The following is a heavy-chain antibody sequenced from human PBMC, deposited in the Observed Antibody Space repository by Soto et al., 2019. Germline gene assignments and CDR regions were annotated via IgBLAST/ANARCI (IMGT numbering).Heavy chain of an antibody. CDR1: GYSFTNYW. CDR2: IYPGDSDT. D-gene: IGHD3-22*01. V-gene: IGHV5-51*01. Sequence: GESLKISCKGSGYSFTNYWIGWVRQMPGQGLEWMGIIYPGDSDTRYSPSFQGQVTMSADKSISTAYLQWSSLKASDTAMYYCARAKYYDSSGYYWLFDYGAQGTLVTVSS. CDR3: ARAKYYDSSGYYWLFDY. J-gene: IGHJ4*02.